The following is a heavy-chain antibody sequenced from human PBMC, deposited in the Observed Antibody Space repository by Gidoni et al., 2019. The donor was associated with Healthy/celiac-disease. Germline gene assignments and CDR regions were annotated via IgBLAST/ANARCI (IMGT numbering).Heavy chain of an antibody. Sequence: QVQLVQSGAEVKKPGSSVKVSCKASGGTFSSYAISWVRQAPGQGLEWMGGIIPIFGTANYAQKFQGRVTITADESTSTAYMELSSLRSEDTAVYYCARDLVKVDTAMAKRGNDAFDIWGQGTMVTVSS. J-gene: IGHJ3*02. D-gene: IGHD5-18*01. CDR3: ARDLVKVDTAMAKRGNDAFDI. V-gene: IGHV1-69*01. CDR2: IIPIFGTA. CDR1: GGTFSSYA.